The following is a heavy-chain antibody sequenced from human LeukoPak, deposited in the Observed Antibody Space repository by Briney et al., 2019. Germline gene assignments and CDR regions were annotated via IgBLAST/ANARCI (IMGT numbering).Heavy chain of an antibody. Sequence: ASVKVSCKTSGYTFTSYTINWVRQAPGQGLEWMGWINTDTENPTYAQGFTGRFVFSLDTSVSTAYLQITSLKAEDTAVYYCARKKVEPDRYFDYWGQGTLVTVSS. J-gene: IGHJ4*02. V-gene: IGHV7-4-1*02. CDR1: GYTFTSYT. CDR3: ARKKVEPDRYFDY. CDR2: INTDTENP. D-gene: IGHD1-14*01.